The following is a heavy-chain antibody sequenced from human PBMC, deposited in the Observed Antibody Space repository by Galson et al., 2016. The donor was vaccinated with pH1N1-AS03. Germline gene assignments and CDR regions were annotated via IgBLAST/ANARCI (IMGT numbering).Heavy chain of an antibody. D-gene: IGHD1-26*01. CDR1: GYTFSACY. Sequence: SVKVSCKASGYTFSACYMHWVRQAPGQGLEWLGRINSKNGDTDYAPKFRDRLTMTRDTSITTAYLELRSLTSGDTALYYCATPQSLKVGATSAFDLWGRGTLVTVTS. V-gene: IGHV1-2*06. CDR2: INSKNGDT. J-gene: IGHJ2*01. CDR3: ATPQSLKVGATSAFDL.